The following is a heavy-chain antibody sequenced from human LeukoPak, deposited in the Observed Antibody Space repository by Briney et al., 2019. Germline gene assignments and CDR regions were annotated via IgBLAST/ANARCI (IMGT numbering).Heavy chain of an antibody. CDR2: IYYSGST. CDR1: GGSISSYY. D-gene: IGHD1-26*01. J-gene: IGHJ4*02. CDR3: ARSGAQYGATFDY. V-gene: IGHV4-59*01. Sequence: SETLSLTCTVSGGSISSYYWSWIRQPPGKGLEWIGYIYYSGSTNYNPSLKSRVTISVDTSKNQFSLKLSSVTAADTAVYYCARSGAQYGATFDYWGQGTLVTVSS.